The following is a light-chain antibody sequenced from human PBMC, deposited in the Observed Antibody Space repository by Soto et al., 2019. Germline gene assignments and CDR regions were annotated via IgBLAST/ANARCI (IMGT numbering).Light chain of an antibody. V-gene: IGLV1-44*01. CDR1: SSNIGDNT. CDR2: GDS. Sequence: QSVLTQPPSASGTPGQRVTISCSGSSSNIGDNTVNWYQQLPGTAPKLLIYGDSHRPSGIPDRVSGSKSGTSASLAISGLQSEDEADYYCATWDDSLNGPVFGGGTKVTVL. CDR3: ATWDDSLNGPV. J-gene: IGLJ3*02.